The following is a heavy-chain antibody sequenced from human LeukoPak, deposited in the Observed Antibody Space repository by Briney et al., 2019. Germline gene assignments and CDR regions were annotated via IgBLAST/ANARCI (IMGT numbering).Heavy chain of an antibody. J-gene: IGHJ4*02. V-gene: IGHV3-48*02. CDR3: AKDLDDRN. CDR1: GFTFSSYG. D-gene: IGHD3-16*01. CDR2: ITSGGTI. Sequence: GGSLRLSCAASGFTFSSYGMSWVRQAPGRGLEWLSHITSGGTIYYADSVKGRFTISRDNAKSSLYLQMSSLRDEDTAVYYCAKDLDDRNWGQGTLVTVSS.